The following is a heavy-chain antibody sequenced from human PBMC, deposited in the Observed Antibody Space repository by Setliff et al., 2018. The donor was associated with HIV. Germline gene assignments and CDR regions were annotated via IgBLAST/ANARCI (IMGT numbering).Heavy chain of an antibody. J-gene: IGHJ4*02. CDR2: IYYSGST. CDR1: GGSVGSGSYY. Sequence: SSETLSLTCTVSGGSVGSGSYYWSWIRQSPGKGLEWIGYIYYSGSTTYNPTLKSRVTMSIDTSKNQFSLKVRSVSAGDTAVYYCARDPPGYGDSNDYWGQGMLVTVSS. V-gene: IGHV4-61*01. D-gene: IGHD4-17*01. CDR3: ARDPPGYGDSNDY.